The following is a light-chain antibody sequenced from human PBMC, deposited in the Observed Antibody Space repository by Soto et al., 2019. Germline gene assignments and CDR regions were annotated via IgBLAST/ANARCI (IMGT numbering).Light chain of an antibody. CDR1: QSIRNW. CDR3: QEYRSYTWT. V-gene: IGKV1-5*01. Sequence: DIQMTQSPSTLSASVGDRVTITCRASQSIRNWLAWYQQQPGKVPKLLIFDASTLQSGVPSRFSGSGSGTDFTLTISSLQPDDFATYYCQEYRSYTWTFGQGTKVEFK. J-gene: IGKJ1*01. CDR2: DAS.